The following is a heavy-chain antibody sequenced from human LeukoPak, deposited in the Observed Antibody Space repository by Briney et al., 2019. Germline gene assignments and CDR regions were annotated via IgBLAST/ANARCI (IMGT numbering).Heavy chain of an antibody. Sequence: PGGSLRLSCAASGFTFSSYGMHWVRQAPGKGLEWVAVIWYDGSNKYYADSVKGRFTISRDNSKNTLYLQMNSLRAEDTAVYYCAKGVSEYYDYVWGSYRSYNWFDPWGQGTLVTVSS. V-gene: IGHV3-30*02. J-gene: IGHJ5*02. D-gene: IGHD3-16*02. CDR1: GFTFSSYG. CDR2: IWYDGSNK. CDR3: AKGVSEYYDYVWGSYRSYNWFDP.